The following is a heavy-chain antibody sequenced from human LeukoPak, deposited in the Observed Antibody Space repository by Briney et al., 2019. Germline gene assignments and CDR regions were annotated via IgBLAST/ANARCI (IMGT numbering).Heavy chain of an antibody. J-gene: IGHJ4*02. CDR2: ISGSGGST. V-gene: IGHV3-23*01. D-gene: IGHD6-13*01. CDR1: GFTISNYD. CDR3: ARAFVTAAGFFDT. Sequence: GSLRLSCAASGFTISNYDMSWVRQAPGKGLEWVSAISGSGGSTYYADSVKGRFTISRDNSVNTLYLQMNSLRTEDTAMYYCARAFVTAAGFFDTWGRGTLVTVSS.